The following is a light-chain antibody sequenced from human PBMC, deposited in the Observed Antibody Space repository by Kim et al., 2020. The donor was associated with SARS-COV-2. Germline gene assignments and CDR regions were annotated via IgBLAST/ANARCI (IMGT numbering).Light chain of an antibody. Sequence: PGERVTLACRASQSVSSSYLTWYQQKPGQAPRLLIYGASTRATGIPARFSGSGSGTDFTLTISSLQPEDVAVYYCQQDYNLPLTFGGGTKVDIK. CDR2: GAS. CDR1: QSVSSSY. J-gene: IGKJ4*01. V-gene: IGKV3D-7*01. CDR3: QQDYNLPLT.